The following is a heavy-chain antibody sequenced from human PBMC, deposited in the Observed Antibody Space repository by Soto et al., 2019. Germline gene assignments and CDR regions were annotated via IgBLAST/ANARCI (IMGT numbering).Heavy chain of an antibody. CDR2: INAGNGNT. CDR1: GYTFTSYA. CDR3: ARDLGVGAASDY. D-gene: IGHD1-26*01. J-gene: IGHJ4*02. Sequence: QAQLVQSGAEVKKPGASVKVSCKASGYTFTSYAMHWVRQAPGQRLEWMGWINAGNGNTKYSQKFQGRVTITRDTSASTAYMELSSLRSEHPAVYYCARDLGVGAASDYWGQGTLVTVSS. V-gene: IGHV1-3*01.